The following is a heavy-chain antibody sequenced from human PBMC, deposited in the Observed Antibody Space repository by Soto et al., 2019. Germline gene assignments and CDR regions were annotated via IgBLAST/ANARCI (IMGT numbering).Heavy chain of an antibody. J-gene: IGHJ4*02. CDR2: INHSGST. Sequence: PSETLSLTCTVSGASISSSYWSWIRQPPGTGLEWIGEINHSGSTNYNPSLKSRVTISVDTSKNQFSLKLTSVTAADTAVYYCARDKITGLFDYWGQGTLVTVSS. CDR1: GASISSSY. D-gene: IGHD2-8*02. CDR3: ARDKITGLFDY. V-gene: IGHV4-34*01.